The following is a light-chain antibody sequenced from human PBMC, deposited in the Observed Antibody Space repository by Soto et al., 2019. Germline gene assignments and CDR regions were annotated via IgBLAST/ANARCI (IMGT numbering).Light chain of an antibody. Sequence: QSVLTQPASVSGSPGQSITISCTGTSSDVGSYNLVSWYQQHPGKAPKLMIYEGSKRPSGVSNRFSGSKSGNTASLTISGLQAEDEADYYCCSYAGSSTFPYVFGTGSQV. CDR1: SSDVGSYNL. V-gene: IGLV2-23*03. CDR3: CSYAGSSTFPYV. CDR2: EGS. J-gene: IGLJ1*01.